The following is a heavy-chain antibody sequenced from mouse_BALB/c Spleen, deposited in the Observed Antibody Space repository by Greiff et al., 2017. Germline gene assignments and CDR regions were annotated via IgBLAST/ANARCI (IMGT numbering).Heavy chain of an antibody. J-gene: IGHJ4*01. D-gene: IGHD1-1*01. CDR3: ARWYYGSSYRGDYAMDY. CDR2: INPYNDGT. V-gene: IGHV1-14*01. Sequence: VQLQQSGPELVKPGASVKMSCKASGYTFTSYVMHWVKQKPGQGLEWIRYINPYNDGTKYNEKFKGKATLTSDKSSSTAYMELSSLTSEDSAVYYCARWYYGSSYRGDYAMDYWGQGTSVTVSS. CDR1: GYTFTSYV.